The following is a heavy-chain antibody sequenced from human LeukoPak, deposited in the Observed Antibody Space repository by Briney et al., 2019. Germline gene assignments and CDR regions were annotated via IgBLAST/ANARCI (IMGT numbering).Heavy chain of an antibody. CDR1: GFTFRNYA. Sequence: GGSLRLSCTASGFTFRNYAMNWVRQAPGKGLEWVSTMSGSGGSAYYADSVKGRFTISRDNSKNTLYVQMNSLRAEDTAVYYCAKGRSDYYDSSGYYSEGYWGQGTLVTVSS. D-gene: IGHD3-22*01. CDR3: AKGRSDYYDSSGYYSEGY. J-gene: IGHJ4*02. V-gene: IGHV3-23*01. CDR2: MSGSGGSA.